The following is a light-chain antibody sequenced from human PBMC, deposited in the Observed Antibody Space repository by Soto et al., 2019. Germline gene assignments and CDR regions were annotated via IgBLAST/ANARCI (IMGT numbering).Light chain of an antibody. Sequence: EIVLTQSPATLSLSPGERATLSCRASQSVSSYLAWYQQKPGQAPRLLIYAASNRATDIPARFSGSGSGTDFTLTISSLEPEDFAVYYCQQRSNSRTFGQGTKVEIK. V-gene: IGKV3-11*01. CDR1: QSVSSY. J-gene: IGKJ1*01. CDR3: QQRSNSRT. CDR2: AAS.